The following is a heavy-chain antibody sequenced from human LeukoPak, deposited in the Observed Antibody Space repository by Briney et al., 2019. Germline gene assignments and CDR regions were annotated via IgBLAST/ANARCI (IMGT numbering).Heavy chain of an antibody. V-gene: IGHV4-38-2*01. CDR3: ARHLGYCSSNSCSNWFDP. CDR2: IHHSGST. J-gene: IGHJ5*02. Sequence: SETLSLTCAVSGYSISSGYYWGWIRQPPGKGLEWIGNIHHSGSTYYNPSLKSRVTISVGTSKNQFSLNLSSVTATDTAVYYCARHLGYCSSNSCSNWFDPWGQGTLVTVSS. D-gene: IGHD2-2*01. CDR1: GYSISSGYY.